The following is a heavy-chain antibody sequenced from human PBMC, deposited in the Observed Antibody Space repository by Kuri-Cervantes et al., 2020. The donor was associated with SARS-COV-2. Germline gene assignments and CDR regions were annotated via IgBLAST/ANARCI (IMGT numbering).Heavy chain of an antibody. CDR3: AKETTGYYYYMDI. CDR1: GYFLAESS. J-gene: IGHJ6*03. D-gene: IGHD4-17*01. V-gene: IGHV1-69*13. CDR2: IIPIFGTA. Sequence: SVKVSCKVSGYFLAESSIHWVRQAPGQGLEWMGRIIPIFGTANYAQKFQGRVTITADESTSTAYMELSSLRSEDTAVYYCAKETTGYYYYMDIWGKGTTVTVSS.